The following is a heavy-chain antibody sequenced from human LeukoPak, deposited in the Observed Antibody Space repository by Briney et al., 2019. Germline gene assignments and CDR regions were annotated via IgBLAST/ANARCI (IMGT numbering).Heavy chain of an antibody. CDR2: ITSGGDYI. V-gene: IGHV3-21*01. J-gene: IGHJ4*02. CDR3: ARGHYDVLAASYKWTPDY. D-gene: IGHD3-9*01. CDR1: GFTFNTFN. Sequence: PGGSLRLSCAASGFTFNTFNMSWVRQAPGKGLEWASSITSGGDYIYYADSVKGRFTTSRDNAKNSLSLQLNSLRVEDTAVYYCARGHYDVLAASYKWTPDYWGQGTLVTVSS.